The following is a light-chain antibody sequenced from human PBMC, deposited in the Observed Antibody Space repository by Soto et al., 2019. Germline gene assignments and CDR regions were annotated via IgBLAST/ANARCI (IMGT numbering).Light chain of an antibody. J-gene: IGLJ1*01. CDR3: GSYTSDSTLYV. CDR1: SSDVGGYNF. V-gene: IGLV2-14*01. Sequence: QSALTQPASVSGSPGQSITISCTGTSSDVGGYNFVSWYQQYPDKAPKLMIYDVTNRPSGIPTHFSGSKSGNTASLTIPGLQAKDEADYYCGSYTSDSTLYVFGTGTKLTVL. CDR2: DVT.